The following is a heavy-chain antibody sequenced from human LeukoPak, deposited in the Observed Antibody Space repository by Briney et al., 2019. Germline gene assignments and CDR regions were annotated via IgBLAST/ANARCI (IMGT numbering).Heavy chain of an antibody. Sequence: SETLSLTCTVSGGSVSSYYWSWIRQPPGKGLEWIGYIYYSGSTNYDPSLKSRVTISVDTSRNQFSLKLSSVTAADTAVYHCARDNWNYGSSMDVWGQGTTVTVSS. CDR1: GGSVSSYY. V-gene: IGHV4-59*02. J-gene: IGHJ6*02. CDR3: ARDNWNYGSSMDV. D-gene: IGHD1-7*01. CDR2: IYYSGST.